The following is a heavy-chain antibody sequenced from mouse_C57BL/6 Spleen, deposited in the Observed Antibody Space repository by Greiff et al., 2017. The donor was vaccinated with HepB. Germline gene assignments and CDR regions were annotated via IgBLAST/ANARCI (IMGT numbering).Heavy chain of an antibody. V-gene: IGHV3-6*01. J-gene: IGHJ4*01. Sequence: VQLKESGPGLVKPSQSLSLTCSVTGYSITSGYYWNWIRQFPGNKLEWMGYISYDGSNNYNPSLKNRISITRDTSKNQFFLKLNSVTTEDTATYYCARERAYEYDGVDYWGQGTSVTVSS. D-gene: IGHD2-4*01. CDR1: GYSITSGYY. CDR3: ARERAYEYDGVDY. CDR2: ISYDGSN.